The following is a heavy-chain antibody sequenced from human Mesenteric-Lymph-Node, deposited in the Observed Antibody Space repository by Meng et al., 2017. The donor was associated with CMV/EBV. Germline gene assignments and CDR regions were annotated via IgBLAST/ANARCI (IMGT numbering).Heavy chain of an antibody. D-gene: IGHD2-2*01. J-gene: IGHJ5*02. CDR3: ARRPISGEGYCSSPSCYSFDP. CDR1: TGVC. CDR2: IYWNDDK. V-gene: IGHV2-5*01. Sequence: TGVCVGWIRQPPGTAMEWLAVIYWNDDKAYRPSLNSSLTVTKATSKNQVVLTMANMDPLDTATYYCARRPISGEGYCSSPSCYSFDPWGQGTLVTVSS.